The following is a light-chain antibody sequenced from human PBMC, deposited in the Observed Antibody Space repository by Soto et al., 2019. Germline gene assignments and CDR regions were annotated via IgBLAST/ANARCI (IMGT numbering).Light chain of an antibody. CDR2: WAS. Sequence: DIVMTQSPDSLAVSLGERATINCKSSQSVLYSSNNKNYLAWYQQKPGQPPKLLIYWASTRESGVPDRFSGSGSGTDFTLTISSLLAEDAAVYYCQQSYSTPLTFGGGTKVEIK. V-gene: IGKV4-1*01. CDR1: QSVLYSSNNKNY. J-gene: IGKJ4*01. CDR3: QQSYSTPLT.